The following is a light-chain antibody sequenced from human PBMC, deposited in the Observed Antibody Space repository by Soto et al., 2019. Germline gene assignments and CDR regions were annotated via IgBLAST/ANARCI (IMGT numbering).Light chain of an antibody. CDR3: QHYGSSRT. J-gene: IGKJ1*01. CDR1: QSVSSSY. CDR2: GAS. V-gene: IGKV3-20*01. Sequence: DIVLTQSPGTLSLSPGERATLSCRASQSVSSSYLAWYQQKRGRAPRLLIYGASSRATGIPDRFSGSGSGTDFTLTISRLEPEDFAVYYCQHYGSSRTFGQGAKVDIK.